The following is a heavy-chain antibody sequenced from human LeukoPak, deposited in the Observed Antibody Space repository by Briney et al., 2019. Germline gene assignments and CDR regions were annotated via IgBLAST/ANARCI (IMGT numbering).Heavy chain of an antibody. J-gene: IGHJ4*02. D-gene: IGHD3-10*01. CDR3: ARRHPYYYGSGTYSRED. CDR1: GGSISSYY. V-gene: IGHV4-59*12. Sequence: SETLSLTCTVSGGSISSYYWIWIRQPPGKGLEWIGYIYYRGRTNYNPSLKSRVTLSLDTSKNQFSLNLRSVTAADTAIYFCARRHPYYYGSGTYSREDWGQGALVTVSS. CDR2: IYYRGRT.